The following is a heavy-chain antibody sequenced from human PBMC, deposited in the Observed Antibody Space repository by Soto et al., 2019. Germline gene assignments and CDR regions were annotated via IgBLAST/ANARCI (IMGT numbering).Heavy chain of an antibody. D-gene: IGHD6-6*01. Sequence: SVKVSCKASGGTFSSYAISWVRQAPGQGLEWMGGIIPIFGTANYAQKFQGRVTITADESTSTAYMELSSLRSEDTAVYYCARDLGGSSFRSYYYGMDVWGQGTTVTVSS. CDR1: GGTFSSYA. J-gene: IGHJ6*02. V-gene: IGHV1-69*13. CDR3: ARDLGGSSFRSYYYGMDV. CDR2: IIPIFGTA.